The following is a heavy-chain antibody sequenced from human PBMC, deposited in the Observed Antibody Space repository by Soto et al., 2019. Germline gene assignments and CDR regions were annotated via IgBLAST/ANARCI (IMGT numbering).Heavy chain of an antibody. CDR1: GFTFSDYY. V-gene: IGHV3-11*01. Sequence: GGSLRLSCAASGFTFSDYYMSWIRQAPGKGLEWVSYISSSGSTIYYADSVKGRFTISRDNAKNSLYLQMNSLSAEDTAVYYCAREKPGPAADYYYYYYMDIWGKGTTVTVSS. J-gene: IGHJ6*03. CDR2: ISSSGSTI. CDR3: AREKPGPAADYYYYYYMDI. D-gene: IGHD2-15*01.